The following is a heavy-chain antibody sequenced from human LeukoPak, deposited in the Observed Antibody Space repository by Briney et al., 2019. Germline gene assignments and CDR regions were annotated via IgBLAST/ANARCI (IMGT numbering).Heavy chain of an antibody. CDR2: IYSGGGT. V-gene: IGHV3-53*01. CDR1: GFTGSNNF. D-gene: IGHD6-13*01. CDR3: ARKSLGIAAAGTFSGS. J-gene: IGHJ5*02. Sequence: GGSLRLSCAASGFTGSNNFVTWVRQAPGKGLEWVSIIYSGGGTDYADSVKGRFTISRDNSKNTVYLQMNSLRAEDTAVYHCARKSLGIAAAGTFSGSWGQGTLVTVSS.